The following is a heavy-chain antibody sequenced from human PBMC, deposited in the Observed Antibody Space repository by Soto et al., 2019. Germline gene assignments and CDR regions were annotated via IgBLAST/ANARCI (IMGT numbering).Heavy chain of an antibody. CDR2: IIPILGVA. D-gene: IGHD4-17*01. CDR3: ARVAEMVTVTKGYYYYMDV. V-gene: IGHV1-69*04. Sequence: QVQLVQSGAEVKKPGSSVKVSCKASGDTFSNHTISWVRQAPGQGLEWMGRIIPILGVANYAQKFQGRGTITADKSTSTAYMELSSLRSADTAVYYCARVAEMVTVTKGYYYYMDVWGKGTTVTVSS. J-gene: IGHJ6*03. CDR1: GDTFSNHT.